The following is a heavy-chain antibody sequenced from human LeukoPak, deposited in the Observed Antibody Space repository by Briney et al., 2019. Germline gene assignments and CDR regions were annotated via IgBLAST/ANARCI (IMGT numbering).Heavy chain of an antibody. CDR3: ARPNGKLGYAFDI. Sequence: SGTLSLTCTVSGGSISSSSYYWGWIRQPPGKGLEWIGSIYYSGSTYYNPSLKSRVTISVDTSKNQFSLKLSSVTAADTAVYYCARPNGKLGYAFDIWGQGTMVTVSS. CDR1: GGSISSSSYY. CDR2: IYYSGST. V-gene: IGHV4-39*01. D-gene: IGHD6-13*01. J-gene: IGHJ3*02.